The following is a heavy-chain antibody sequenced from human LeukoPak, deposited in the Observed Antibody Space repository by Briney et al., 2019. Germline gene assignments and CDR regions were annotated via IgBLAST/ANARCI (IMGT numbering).Heavy chain of an antibody. Sequence: SETLSLTCAVYGGSFSGYYWSWIRQPPGKGLEWMGEINHSGSTNYNPSLKSRVTISVDTSKNQFSLKVSSVTAADTAVYFCARDPAGPYWGQGNLVTVSS. V-gene: IGHV4-34*01. CDR3: ARDPAGPY. CDR1: GGSFSGYY. CDR2: INHSGST. J-gene: IGHJ4*02.